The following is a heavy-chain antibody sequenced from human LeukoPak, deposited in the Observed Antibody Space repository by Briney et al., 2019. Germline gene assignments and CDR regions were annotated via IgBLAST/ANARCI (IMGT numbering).Heavy chain of an antibody. D-gene: IGHD1-1*01. V-gene: IGHV1-69*01. CDR2: IIPIFGIG. CDR1: GGTFSTSS. Sequence: SVKVSCKSSGGTFSTSSISWVRQAPGQGPEWMGGIIPIFGIGKYAQKFQGRGTITADESTRTGYMELRSLKSEDTAMYYCAGPSQSSSRTWDDPYHYMDVWGKGTTVTVSS. CDR3: AGPSQSSSRTWDDPYHYMDV. J-gene: IGHJ6*03.